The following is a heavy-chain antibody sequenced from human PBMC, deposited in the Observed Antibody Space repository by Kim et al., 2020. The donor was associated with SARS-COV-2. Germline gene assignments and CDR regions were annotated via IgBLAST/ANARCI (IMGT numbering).Heavy chain of an antibody. Sequence: SETLSLTCTVSGGSISSYYWSWIRQPPGKGLEWIGYIYYSGSTNYSPSLKSRVTISVDTSKNQFSLKLSSVTAADTAVYYCARGLTTMIGFRIWGQGTMVTVSS. CDR2: IYYSGST. CDR1: GGSISSYY. D-gene: IGHD3-22*01. V-gene: IGHV4-59*01. CDR3: ARGLTTMIGFRI. J-gene: IGHJ3*02.